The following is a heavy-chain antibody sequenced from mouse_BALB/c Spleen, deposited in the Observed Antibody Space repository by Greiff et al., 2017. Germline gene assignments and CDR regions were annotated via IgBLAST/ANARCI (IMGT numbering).Heavy chain of an antibody. J-gene: IGHJ1*01. CDR3: ARGGYYWYFDV. D-gene: IGHD2-2*01. Sequence: VQLQQSGGGLVKPGGSLKLSCAASGFTFSDYYMYWVRQTPEKRLEWVATISDGGSYTYYPDSVKGRFTISRDNAKNNLYLQMSSLKSEDTAMYYCARGGYYWYFDVWGAGTTVTVSS. CDR2: ISDGGSYT. V-gene: IGHV5-4*02. CDR1: GFTFSDYY.